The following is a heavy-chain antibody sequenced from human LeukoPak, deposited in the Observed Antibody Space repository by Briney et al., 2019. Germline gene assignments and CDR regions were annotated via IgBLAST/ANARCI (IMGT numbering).Heavy chain of an antibody. CDR2: ISSSGSTI. CDR1: GFTFSSYE. J-gene: IGHJ5*02. CDR3: ARGRSSSWYADWFDP. V-gene: IGHV3-48*03. D-gene: IGHD6-13*01. Sequence: PGGSLRLSCAASGFTFSSYEMNWVRQAPGKGLEWVSYISSSGSTIYYADSVKGRFTISRDNAKNSLYLQMNSLRAEDTAVYYCARGRSSSWYADWFDPWGQGTLVTVSS.